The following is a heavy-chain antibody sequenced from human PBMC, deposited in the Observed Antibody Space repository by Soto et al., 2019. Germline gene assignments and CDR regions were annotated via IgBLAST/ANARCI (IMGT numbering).Heavy chain of an antibody. V-gene: IGHV1-18*01. J-gene: IGHJ4*02. CDR1: GYTFSSYG. CDR3: ARDRNIEVAGAQPLLT. CDR2: ISVNNGNT. D-gene: IGHD6-19*01. Sequence: QVQLVQSGAEVKKPGASVKVSCKTSGYTFSSYGVSWVRQAPGQGLEWMGWISVNNGNTKYAQKVQGRVTMTTDTSTSTAYMELRSLRSDYTAVYYCARDRNIEVAGAQPLLTWGQGTLVTVSS.